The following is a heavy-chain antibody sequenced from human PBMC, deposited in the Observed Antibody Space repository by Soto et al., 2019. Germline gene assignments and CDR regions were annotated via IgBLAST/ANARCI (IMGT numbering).Heavy chain of an antibody. CDR1: GGSISSRSYY. J-gene: IGHJ4*02. D-gene: IGHD6-13*01. Sequence: QLQLQESGPGLVKPSETLSLTCTVSGGSISSRSYYWGWIRQPPGKGLEWIGSIYYSGKAYYNPSHKSRVAVSVDTSKIQSALKVTSVTATDTAVYYCARHKDTSSRYLLPDFWGQGTLVTVSS. CDR3: ARHKDTSSRYLLPDF. CDR2: IYYSGKA. V-gene: IGHV4-39*01.